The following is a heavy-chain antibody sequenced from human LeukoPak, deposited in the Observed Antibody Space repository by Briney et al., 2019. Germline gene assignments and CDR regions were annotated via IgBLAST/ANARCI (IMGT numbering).Heavy chain of an antibody. CDR3: ARHTTIFGVAYGPKASDY. D-gene: IGHD3-3*01. CDR1: GGSISSGGYY. Sequence: PSETLSLTCTVSGGSISSGGYYWSWIRQHPGKGLEWIGSIYYSGSTYYNPSLKSRVTISVDTSKNQFSLKLSSVTAADTAVYYCARHTTIFGVAYGPKASDYWGQGTLVTVSS. V-gene: IGHV4-39*01. J-gene: IGHJ4*02. CDR2: IYYSGST.